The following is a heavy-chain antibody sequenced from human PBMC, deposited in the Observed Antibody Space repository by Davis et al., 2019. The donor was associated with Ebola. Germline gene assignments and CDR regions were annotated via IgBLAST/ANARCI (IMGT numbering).Heavy chain of an antibody. CDR1: GGSIRSSSYY. CDR3: ARHGPGLLWFGESVD. D-gene: IGHD3-10*01. J-gene: IGHJ4*02. Sequence: SETLSLTCTVSGGSIRSSSYYWSWIRQPPGQGLEWIGSIYYSGSTYYNPSLKSRVTISVDTSKNQFSLKLSSVTAADTAVYYCARHGPGLLWFGESVDWGQGTLVTVSS. V-gene: IGHV4-39*01. CDR2: IYYSGST.